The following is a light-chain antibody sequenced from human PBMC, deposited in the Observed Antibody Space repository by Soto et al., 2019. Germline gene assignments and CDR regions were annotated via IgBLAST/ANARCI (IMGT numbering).Light chain of an antibody. Sequence: DIQMTQSPSSLSASVGDRVTITCRASQSISSYLSWYQQKPGKAPELLIYAASTLQSGVPSRFSGSGSGTDFTLTISCLQSEDFATYYCQQYYSFPLTFGQGTKVDIK. V-gene: IGKV1-39*01. CDR1: QSISSY. CDR2: AAS. J-gene: IGKJ1*01. CDR3: QQYYSFPLT.